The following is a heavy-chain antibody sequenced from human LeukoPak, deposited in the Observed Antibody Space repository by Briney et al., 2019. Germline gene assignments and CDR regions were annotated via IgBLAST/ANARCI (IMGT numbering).Heavy chain of an antibody. CDR2: ISSSSSYI. V-gene: IGHV3-21*01. CDR1: GFTFSSYS. Sequence: GGSLRLSCAASGFTFSSYSMNWVRQAPGKGLEWVSSISSSSSYIYYADSVKGRFTISRDNAKNSLYLQMDSLRAEDTAVYYCARVGTSREFTYWGQGTLVTVSS. J-gene: IGHJ4*02. D-gene: IGHD3-10*01. CDR3: ARVGTSREFTY.